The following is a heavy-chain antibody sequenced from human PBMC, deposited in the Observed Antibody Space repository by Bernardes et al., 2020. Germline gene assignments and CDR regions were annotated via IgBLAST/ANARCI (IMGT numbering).Heavy chain of an antibody. CDR1: GYSFTSYW. J-gene: IGHJ3*02. Sequence: GESLKISCKGSGYSFTSYWIGWVRQMPGKGLEWMGIIYPGDSDTRYSPSFQGQVTISADKSISTAYLQWSSLKASDTAMYYCASLPSGDFDWHAFDIWGQGTMVTVSS. CDR3: ASLPSGDFDWHAFDI. CDR2: IYPGDSDT. D-gene: IGHD3-9*01. V-gene: IGHV5-51*01.